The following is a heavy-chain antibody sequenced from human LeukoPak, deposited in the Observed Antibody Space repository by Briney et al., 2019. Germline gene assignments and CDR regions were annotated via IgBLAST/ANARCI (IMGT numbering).Heavy chain of an antibody. V-gene: IGHV3-23*01. D-gene: IGHD2-15*01. CDR2: ISGSGGST. Sequence: QPGGSLRLTCAASGVTFSSYAMSWVRQAPGKGLEWVSAISGSGGSTYYADSVKGRFTISRDNSKNTLYLQMNSLRAEDTAVYYCAKSVVVADLYYYYGMDVWGQGTTVTVSS. CDR1: GVTFSSYA. J-gene: IGHJ6*02. CDR3: AKSVVVADLYYYYGMDV.